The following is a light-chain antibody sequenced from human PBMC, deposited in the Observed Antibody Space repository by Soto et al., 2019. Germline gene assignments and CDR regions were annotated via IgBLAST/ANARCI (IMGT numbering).Light chain of an antibody. CDR2: EGS. V-gene: IGLV2-23*03. Sequence: QSALTQPASVSGSPGQSITISCTGTSSDVGDYNLVSWYQQHQGKAPKLMIYEGSKRPSGVSNRFSGSKSGNTASLTISGLQAEDEADYYCCSYAGSSTFVFGGGTKLTVL. CDR3: CSYAGSSTFV. CDR1: SSDVGDYNL. J-gene: IGLJ2*01.